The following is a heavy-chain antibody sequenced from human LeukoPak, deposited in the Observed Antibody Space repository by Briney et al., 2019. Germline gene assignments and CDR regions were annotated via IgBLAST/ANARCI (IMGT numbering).Heavy chain of an antibody. D-gene: IGHD3/OR15-3a*01. CDR2: ISWNAKNI. CDR1: GFTFHEHD. J-gene: IGHJ4*02. Sequence: GGSLRLSCAASGFTFHEHDMHWVRQVPGKGLEWVSGISWNAKNIGYAFSVEGRFTISGDNAKNTLYLQMNSLRAEDTAVYYCARGFWTGVEYWGQGALVTVSS. V-gene: IGHV3-9*01. CDR3: ARGFWTGVEY.